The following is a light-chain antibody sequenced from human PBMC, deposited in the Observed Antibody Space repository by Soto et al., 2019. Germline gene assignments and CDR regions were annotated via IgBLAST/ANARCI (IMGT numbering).Light chain of an antibody. J-gene: IGLJ3*02. V-gene: IGLV2-23*02. Sequence: QSALTQPASVSGSPGQSITISCTGTNSDVGNYDLVSWYQRDPGKAPKLIIYEVTKWPSGVSSRFSGSKSGNTASLTISGLQAEDEADYFCCSYAGSFTHWVFGGGTKLTVL. CDR2: EVT. CDR1: NSDVGNYDL. CDR3: CSYAGSFTHWV.